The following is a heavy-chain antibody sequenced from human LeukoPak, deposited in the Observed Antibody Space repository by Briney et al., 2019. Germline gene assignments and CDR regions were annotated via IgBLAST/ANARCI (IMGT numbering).Heavy chain of an antibody. V-gene: IGHV1-2*02. CDR3: ATRGGYVVVVAATHRDWFDP. D-gene: IGHD2-15*01. CDR2: INPNSGGT. Sequence: ASVKVSCKASGYTFTGYYMHWVRQAPGQGLEWLGWINPNSGGTNYAQKFQGRVTMTRDTSISTAYMELSRLRSDDTAVYYCATRGGYVVVVAATHRDWFDPWGQGTLVTVSS. J-gene: IGHJ5*02. CDR1: GYTFTGYY.